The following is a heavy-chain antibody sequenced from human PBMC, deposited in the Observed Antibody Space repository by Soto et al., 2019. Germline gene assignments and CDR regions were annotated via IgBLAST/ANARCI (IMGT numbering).Heavy chain of an antibody. V-gene: IGHV3-53*04. Sequence: PGGSLRLSCAASGFTVSSNYMSWVRQAPGKGLEWVSVIYSGGSTYYADSVKGRFTISRHNSKNTLYLQMNSLRAEDTAVYYCARDRWDYGDYYYYYMDVWGKGTTVTVSS. CDR3: ARDRWDYGDYYYYYMDV. J-gene: IGHJ6*03. CDR1: GFTVSSNY. CDR2: IYSGGST. D-gene: IGHD4-17*01.